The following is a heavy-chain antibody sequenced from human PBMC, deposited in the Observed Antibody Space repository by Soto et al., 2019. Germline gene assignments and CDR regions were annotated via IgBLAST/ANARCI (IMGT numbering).Heavy chain of an antibody. D-gene: IGHD3-3*01. V-gene: IGHV3-23*01. CDR2: ISGSGSRT. CDR1: GFTFSSYA. J-gene: IGHJ4*02. Sequence: PGGSLRLSCAASGFTFSSYAMTWVRQAPGKGLEWVSGISGSGSRTYDADSVKGRFTISRDNSKNTLYLQMNSLRAEDTALYYCAKMNDFWSGSPPYYFDYWGQGTLVTVSS. CDR3: AKMNDFWSGSPPYYFDY.